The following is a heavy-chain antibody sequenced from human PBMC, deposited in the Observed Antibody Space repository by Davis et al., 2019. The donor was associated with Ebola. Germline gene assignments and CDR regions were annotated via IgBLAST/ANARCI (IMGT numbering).Heavy chain of an antibody. CDR1: GFTFSNYW. Sequence: GESLKISCAASGFTFSNYWMSWVRQAPGKGLEWVANIKQDGSEKYYVDSVKGRFTISRDNAKNSLYLQMNSLRAEDTAVYYCARGSGWLTPFDYWGQGTLVTVSS. CDR3: ARGSGWLTPFDY. V-gene: IGHV3-7*03. D-gene: IGHD6-19*01. J-gene: IGHJ4*02. CDR2: IKQDGSEK.